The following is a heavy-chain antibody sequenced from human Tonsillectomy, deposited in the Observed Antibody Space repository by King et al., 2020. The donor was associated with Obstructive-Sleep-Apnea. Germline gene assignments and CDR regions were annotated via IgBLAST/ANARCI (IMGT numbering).Heavy chain of an antibody. Sequence: VQLVESGAEVKKPGASVKVSCKTSGYTFTGYYTHWVRQAPGQGLEWMGWINPSSGDTNSAQKFQGRVTMTRDTSISTAYMQLIRLTSDDTAIYYCARGPPNYNGWSKLDLYFFDYGGQGTRVTGSS. D-gene: IGHD6-19*01. CDR3: ARGPPNYNGWSKLDLYFFDY. V-gene: IGHV1-2*02. CDR2: INPSSGDT. CDR1: GYTFTGYY. J-gene: IGHJ4*02.